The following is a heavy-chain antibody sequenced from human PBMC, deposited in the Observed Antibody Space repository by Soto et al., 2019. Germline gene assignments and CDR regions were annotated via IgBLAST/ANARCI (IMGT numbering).Heavy chain of an antibody. CDR2: ISPNSGRA. CDR1: GYTFSKYD. Sequence: QVPLVQSGAEMKRPGASVKVSCKASGYTFSKYDVSWVRQAPGQGLEWLGLISPNSGRASYSEKFQGRVTMGTDTPTTTAYLELRSLRSDDTAVYYCVRQYCDFWTDYPDFDYWGQGTLVTVSS. D-gene: IGHD3-3*01. J-gene: IGHJ4*02. V-gene: IGHV1-18*04. CDR3: VRQYCDFWTDYPDFDY.